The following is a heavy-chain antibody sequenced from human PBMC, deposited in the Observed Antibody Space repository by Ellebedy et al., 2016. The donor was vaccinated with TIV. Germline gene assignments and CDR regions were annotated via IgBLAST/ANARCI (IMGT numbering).Heavy chain of an antibody. Sequence: GESLKISCAASGFLFNAYAMHWVRPAPGKGLQWVATIRFNGGDKFYAESVRGRFTVSRDNSKNTLYLQMDSLRSEDTAVYYCAKNGRNWDVDFWGQGTLVTVSS. CDR1: GFLFNAYA. D-gene: IGHD1-20*01. CDR3: AKNGRNWDVDF. CDR2: IRFNGGDK. J-gene: IGHJ4*02. V-gene: IGHV3-30-3*02.